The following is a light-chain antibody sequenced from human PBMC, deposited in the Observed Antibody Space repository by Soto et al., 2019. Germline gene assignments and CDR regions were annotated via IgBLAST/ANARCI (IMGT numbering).Light chain of an antibody. Sequence: QSVLTQPTSVSGSPGQSITISCTGTSGDIGGYNYVSWYQQHPGKAPKLLISEVTNRPSGVSNRFSGSKSGNTASLTISGLQAEDEADYYCSSYTTNLTPVVFGGGTKVTVL. CDR2: EVT. J-gene: IGLJ2*01. CDR3: SSYTTNLTPVV. CDR1: SGDIGGYNY. V-gene: IGLV2-14*01.